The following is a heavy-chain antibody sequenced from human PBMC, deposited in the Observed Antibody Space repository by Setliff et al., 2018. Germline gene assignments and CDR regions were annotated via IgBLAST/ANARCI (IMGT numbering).Heavy chain of an antibody. CDR3: ARDLTGGSYGDFDY. Sequence: PGGSLRLSCAASGFTFSSYAITWVRQAPGKGLEWVSYISSSSSTIYYADSVKGRLTISRDNAKDSLYLQMNSLRAEDTAVYYCARDLTGGSYGDFDYWGQGTLVTVSS. CDR2: ISSSSSTI. J-gene: IGHJ4*02. V-gene: IGHV3-48*04. CDR1: GFTFSSYA. D-gene: IGHD1-26*01.